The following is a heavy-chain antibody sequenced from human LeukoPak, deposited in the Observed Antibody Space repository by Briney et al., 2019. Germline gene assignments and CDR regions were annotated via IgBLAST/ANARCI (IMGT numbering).Heavy chain of an antibody. CDR2: IYYSGST. CDR1: GGSISSGGYY. CDR3: ARDWGTYFDY. D-gene: IGHD7-27*01. Sequence: SETLSLTCTVSGGSISSGGYYWSWIRQHPGKGLEWIGYIYYSGSTYYNPSLKSRVTISVDTSKNQFSLKLSSVTAADTAVYYCARDWGTYFDYWGQGTLVTVSS. V-gene: IGHV4-31*03. J-gene: IGHJ4*02.